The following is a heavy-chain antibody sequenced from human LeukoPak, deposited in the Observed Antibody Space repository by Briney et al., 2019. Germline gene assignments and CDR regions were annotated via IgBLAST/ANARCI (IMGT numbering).Heavy chain of an antibody. CDR1: GFTFSSYG. D-gene: IGHD1-1*01. Sequence: GGSLRLSCAASGFTFSSYGMHWVRQAPGKGLEWVAFIRNNGNSKYYADSVKGRFIISRDNSKNTLYLQMNSLRAEDTAVYYCARAGEDGTYYYYYMDVWGKGTTVTVSS. CDR3: ARAGEDGTYYYYYMDV. V-gene: IGHV3-30*02. J-gene: IGHJ6*03. CDR2: IRNNGNSK.